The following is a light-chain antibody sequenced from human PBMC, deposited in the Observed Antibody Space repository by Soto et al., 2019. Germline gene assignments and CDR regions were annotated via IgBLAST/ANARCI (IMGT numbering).Light chain of an antibody. CDR3: QQYGSSPLWT. CDR2: GAS. V-gene: IGKV1-39*01. Sequence: DIQMTQSPSSLSASVGDRVTIACRASRTIDTSVHWYQHKPGKAPVLLIFGASRLQSGVPSRFSGSGSGTDFTLTISRLEPEDFAVYYCQQYGSSPLWTFGQGTKVDNK. J-gene: IGKJ1*01. CDR1: RTIDTS.